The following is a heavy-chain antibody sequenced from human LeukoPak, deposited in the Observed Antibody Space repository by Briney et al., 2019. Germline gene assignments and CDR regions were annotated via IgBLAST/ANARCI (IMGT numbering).Heavy chain of an antibody. Sequence: PGGSLRLSCAASGFTFSSYAMHWVRQAPGKGLEWVAVISYDGSNKYYADSVKGRFTISRDNSKNTLYLQMNSLRAEDTAVYYCARDQLDYYDQIGGYFDYWGQGTLVTVSS. CDR1: GFTFSSYA. D-gene: IGHD3-22*01. CDR2: ISYDGSNK. CDR3: ARDQLDYYDQIGGYFDY. V-gene: IGHV3-30-3*01. J-gene: IGHJ4*02.